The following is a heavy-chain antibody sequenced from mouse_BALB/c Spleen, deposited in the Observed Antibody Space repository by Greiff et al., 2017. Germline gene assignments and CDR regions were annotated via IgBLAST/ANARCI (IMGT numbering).Heavy chain of an antibody. CDR2: ISYSGST. D-gene: IGHD2-10*02. Sequence: EVQLVESGPGLVKPSQSLSLTCTVTGYSITSDYAWNWIRQFPGNKLEWMGYISYSGSTSYNPSLKSRISITRDTSKNQFFLQLNSVTTEDTATYYCAYGNSYAMDYWGQGTSVTVSS. CDR3: AYGNSYAMDY. J-gene: IGHJ4*01. V-gene: IGHV3-2*02. CDR1: GYSITSDYA.